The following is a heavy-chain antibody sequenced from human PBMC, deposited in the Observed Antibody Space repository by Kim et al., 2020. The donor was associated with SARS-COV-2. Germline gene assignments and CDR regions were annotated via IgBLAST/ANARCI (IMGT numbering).Heavy chain of an antibody. J-gene: IGHJ4*02. Sequence: DSVKGRFTISRDNSKNTLYLQMNSLRAEDTAVYYCAKSGSSWDPVYYFDYWGQGTLVTVSS. D-gene: IGHD6-13*01. V-gene: IGHV3-23*01. CDR3: AKSGSSWDPVYYFDY.